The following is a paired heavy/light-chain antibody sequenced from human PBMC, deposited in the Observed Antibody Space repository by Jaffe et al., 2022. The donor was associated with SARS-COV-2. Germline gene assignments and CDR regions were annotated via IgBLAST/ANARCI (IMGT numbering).Heavy chain of an antibody. CDR1: GFSLSTRGVG. CDR3: AHRDDSSETYTFDY. CDR2: IYWDDDK. D-gene: IGHD3-16*01. Sequence: QITLKESGPTLVKPTQTLTLTCTFSGFSLSTRGVGVGWIRQPPGKALEWLAVIYWDDDKHYSPSLKSRLTITKDSSKNQVVLTMTNMDPVDTATYYCAHRDDSSETYTFDYWGQGTLVTVSS. J-gene: IGHJ4*02. V-gene: IGHV2-5*02.
Light chain of an antibody. CDR2: WAS. Sequence: DIVMTQSPDSLAVSLGERATINCKSSQSVLDSFNNKNYLAWYQQKPGQPPKLLIYWASIRESGVPDRFSGSGSGTDFTLTISSLQAEDVAVYYCQQYYNSWTFGQGTKVEIK. J-gene: IGKJ1*01. CDR3: QQYYNSWT. CDR1: QSVLDSFNNKNY. V-gene: IGKV4-1*01.